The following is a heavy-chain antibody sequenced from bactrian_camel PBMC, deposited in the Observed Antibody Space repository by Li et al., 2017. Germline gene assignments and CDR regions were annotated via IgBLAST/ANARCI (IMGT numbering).Heavy chain of an antibody. CDR2: VEADDMTP. CDR1: GFTFSNFY. CDR3: VSGGNLYLAYGY. V-gene: IGHV3S5*01. Sequence: HVQLVESGGGLVQPGGSLRLSCAASGFTFSNFYMSRVRQAPGKGLEWVSGVEADDMTPYYQESVKGRFTLSRDNAENTVYLQMNSLKPEDTAVYYCVSGGNLYLAYGYWGQGTQVTVS. D-gene: IGHD2*01. J-gene: IGHJ6*01.